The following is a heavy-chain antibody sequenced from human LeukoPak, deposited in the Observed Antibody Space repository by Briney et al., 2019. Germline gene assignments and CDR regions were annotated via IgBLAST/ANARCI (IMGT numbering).Heavy chain of an antibody. CDR2: IIPILGIA. Sequence: SVKVSCKASGGTFSSYAISWVRQAPGQGLEWMGRIIPILGIANYAQKFQGRVTITADKSTSTAYMELSSQRSEDTAVYYCARISPSYYFDYWGQGTLVTVSS. V-gene: IGHV1-69*04. J-gene: IGHJ4*02. CDR1: GGTFSSYA. CDR3: ARISPSYYFDY.